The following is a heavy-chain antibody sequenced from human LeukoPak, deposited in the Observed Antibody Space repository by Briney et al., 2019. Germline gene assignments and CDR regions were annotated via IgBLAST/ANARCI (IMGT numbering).Heavy chain of an antibody. D-gene: IGHD4-17*01. CDR2: IWYDGSNK. CDR3: AKDRTVTTNWFQH. J-gene: IGHJ1*01. Sequence: GGSLRLSCAASGFTFSSYGMHWVRQAPGKGLEWVAVIWYDGSNKYYADSVKGRFTISRDNSKNTLYLQMNSLRAEDTAVYYCAKDRTVTTNWFQHWGQGTQVTVSS. V-gene: IGHV3-33*06. CDR1: GFTFSSYG.